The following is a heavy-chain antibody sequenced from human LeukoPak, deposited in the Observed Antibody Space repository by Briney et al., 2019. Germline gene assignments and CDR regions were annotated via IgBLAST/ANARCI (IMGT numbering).Heavy chain of an antibody. D-gene: IGHD1-14*01. V-gene: IGHV3-30-3*01. CDR1: GFTFSSYA. J-gene: IGHJ4*02. CDR3: ARVMTVSPFDY. Sequence: GGSLRLSCAASGFTFSSYAMHWVRQAPGKGLEWVAVISYDGSNKYYADSVKGRFTISRDNSKNTLYLQMNSLRAGDTAVYYCARVMTVSPFDYWGQGTLVTVSS. CDR2: ISYDGSNK.